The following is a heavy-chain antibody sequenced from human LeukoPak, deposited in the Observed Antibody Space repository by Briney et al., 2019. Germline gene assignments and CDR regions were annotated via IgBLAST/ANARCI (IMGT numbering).Heavy chain of an antibody. Sequence: SETLSLTCTVSGGSISSSSYYWGWIRQPPGKGLEWIGSIYYSGSTYYNPSLKSRVTISVDTSKNQFSLKLSSVTAADTAVYYCARDITIRGAFDIWGQGTMVTASS. D-gene: IGHD3-10*01. CDR2: IYYSGST. CDR1: GGSISSSSYY. V-gene: IGHV4-39*07. J-gene: IGHJ3*02. CDR3: ARDITIRGAFDI.